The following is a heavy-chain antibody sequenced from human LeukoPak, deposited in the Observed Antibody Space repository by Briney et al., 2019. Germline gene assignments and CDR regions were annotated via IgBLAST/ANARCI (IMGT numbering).Heavy chain of an antibody. J-gene: IGHJ4*01. CDR2: ISGSGGST. D-gene: IGHD3-22*01. V-gene: IGHV3-23*01. CDR3: AKRGVVIRVILVGFHKEAYYFDS. Sequence: GGSLRLSCAVSGITLSNYGMSWVRQGPGKGLEWVAGISGSGGSTNYADSVKGRFTISRDNPKNTLYLQMNSLRAEDTAVYFCAKRGVVIRVILVGFHKEAYYFDSWGHGTLVTVSS. CDR1: GITLSNYG.